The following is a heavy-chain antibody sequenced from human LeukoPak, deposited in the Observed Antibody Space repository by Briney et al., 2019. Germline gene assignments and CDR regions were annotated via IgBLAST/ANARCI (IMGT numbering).Heavy chain of an antibody. D-gene: IGHD5-18*01. CDR1: RFTFSSYG. CDR3: AKDRGYSYGYFDY. V-gene: IGHV3-30*18. J-gene: IGHJ4*02. CDR2: ISYDGSNK. Sequence: GGSLRPSCAASRFTFSSYGMHWVRQAPGNGLEWVALISYDGSNKYYTDSVKGRFTISRDNSKNTLYLQMDSLRAEDTAVYYCAKDRGYSYGYFDYWGQGTLVTVSS.